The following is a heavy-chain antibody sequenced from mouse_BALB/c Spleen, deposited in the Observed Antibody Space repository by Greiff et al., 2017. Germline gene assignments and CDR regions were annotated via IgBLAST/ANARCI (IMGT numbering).Heavy chain of an antibody. CDR2: IDPENGNT. Sequence: VQLKESGAELVRPGALVKLSCKASGFNIKDYYMHWVKQRPEQGLEWIGWIDPENGNTIYDPKFQGKASITADTSSNTAYLQLSSLTSEDTAVYYCARATVVGGGYYFDYWGQGTTLTVSS. CDR3: ARATVVGGGYYFDY. J-gene: IGHJ2*01. V-gene: IGHV14-1*02. CDR1: GFNIKDYY. D-gene: IGHD1-1*01.